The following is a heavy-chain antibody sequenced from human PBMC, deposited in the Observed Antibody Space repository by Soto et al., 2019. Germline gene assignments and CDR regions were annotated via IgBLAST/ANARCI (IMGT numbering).Heavy chain of an antibody. V-gene: IGHV5-51*01. J-gene: IGHJ6*02. CDR1: GYSFTSYW. Sequence: GESLKISCXGSGYSFTSYWIGWVRQMPGKGLEWMGIIYPGDSDTRYSPSFQGQVTISADKSISTAYLQWSSLKASDTAMYYCARNYDFWSGTDPDASGMDVWGQGTTVTVSS. CDR3: ARNYDFWSGTDPDASGMDV. D-gene: IGHD3-3*01. CDR2: IYPGDSDT.